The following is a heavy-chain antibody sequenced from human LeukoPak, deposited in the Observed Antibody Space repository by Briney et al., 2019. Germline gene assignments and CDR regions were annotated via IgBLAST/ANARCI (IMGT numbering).Heavy chain of an antibody. V-gene: IGHV3-15*07. CDR2: IKRKTDGGTT. Sequence: GGSLRLSCAASGFTFSDAWMNWVRQAPGKGLEWVGRIKRKTDGGTTDYAAPVKGRFTISRDDSKNTLYLQMNSLKTEDTAVYYCTTGNWGPYWGQGTLVAVSS. CDR3: TTGNWGPY. D-gene: IGHD7-27*01. J-gene: IGHJ4*02. CDR1: GFTFSDAW.